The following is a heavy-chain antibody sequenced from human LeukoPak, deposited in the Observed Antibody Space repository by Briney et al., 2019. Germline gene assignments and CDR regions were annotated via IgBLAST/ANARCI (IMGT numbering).Heavy chain of an antibody. CDR2: IKQDGSDS. D-gene: IGHD2-15*01. J-gene: IGHJ4*02. CDR1: GFSFSLYW. Sequence: GGSLRLSCSASGFSFSLYWMSWVRQAPGKGLEWVANIKQDGSDSYYVDSVKGRFTISRDNAKNSLYLQMSSLRAEDTAVYYCARDRGGRTGLDDWGQGTLVTVSS. CDR3: ARDRGGRTGLDD. V-gene: IGHV3-7*01.